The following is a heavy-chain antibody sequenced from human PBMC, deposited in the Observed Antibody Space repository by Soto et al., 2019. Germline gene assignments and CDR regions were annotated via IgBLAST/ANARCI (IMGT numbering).Heavy chain of an antibody. D-gene: IGHD3-9*01. CDR1: GFSFGSYG. J-gene: IGHJ6*02. Sequence: QVQLVETGGGVVQPGRSLRLSCGASGFSFGSYGMHWVRQAPGKGLELVAYISYDGSNKYYADSVKGRITISRDNSKNTLYLQMNRLSAEDAAGYYCAKEVRYSLTGSDYYGLDVWGLGTTVTVCS. CDR2: ISYDGSNK. CDR3: AKEVRYSLTGSDYYGLDV. V-gene: IGHV3-30*18.